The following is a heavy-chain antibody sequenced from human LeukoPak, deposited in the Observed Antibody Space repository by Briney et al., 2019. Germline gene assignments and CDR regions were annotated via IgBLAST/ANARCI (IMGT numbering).Heavy chain of an antibody. J-gene: IGHJ6*02. D-gene: IGHD6-19*01. CDR3: ARDRGSGWSRDYYGMDV. V-gene: IGHV1-69*13. CDR1: GGTFSSYA. CDR2: IIPIFGTA. Sequence: ASVKVSCKAPGGTFSSYAISWARQAPGQGLEWMGGIIPIFGTANYAQKFQGRVTITADESTSTAYMELSSLRSEDTAVYYCARDRGSGWSRDYYGMDVWGQGTTVTVSS.